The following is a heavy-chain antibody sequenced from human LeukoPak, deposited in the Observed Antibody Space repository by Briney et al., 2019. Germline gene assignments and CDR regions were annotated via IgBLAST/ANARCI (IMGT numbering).Heavy chain of an antibody. J-gene: IGHJ6*02. D-gene: IGHD5-18*01. CDR1: GFTFSSYS. Sequence: GGSLRLSCAASGFTFSSYSMHWVRQAPGKGLEWVSSISSSSSYLYYADSVKGRFTISRDNAKNSLYLQMNSLRADDTAVYYCARDGRATAMGYYYYYGMDVWGQGTTVTVSS. V-gene: IGHV3-21*01. CDR2: ISSSSSYL. CDR3: ARDGRATAMGYYYYYGMDV.